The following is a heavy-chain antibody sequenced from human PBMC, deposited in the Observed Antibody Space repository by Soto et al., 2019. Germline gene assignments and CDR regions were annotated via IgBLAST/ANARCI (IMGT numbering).Heavy chain of an antibody. J-gene: IGHJ5*02. CDR3: ARSVFP. CDR2: IYHSGNT. Sequence: SETLSLTCSVSGGSISSGGYSWSWIRQPPGKGLEWIGYIYHSGNTDYNPSLKSRVTISVDTSKNQFSLKLTSVTAADTAVYYCARSVFPWGQGTLVTVSS. CDR1: GGSISSGGYS. V-gene: IGHV4-30-2*01.